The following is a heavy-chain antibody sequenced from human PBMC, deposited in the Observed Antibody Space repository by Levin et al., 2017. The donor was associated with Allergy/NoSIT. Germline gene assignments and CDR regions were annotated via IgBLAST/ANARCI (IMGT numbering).Heavy chain of an antibody. CDR1: GGSISSSSYY. CDR2: IYYSGST. Sequence: GSLRLSCTVSGGSISSSSYYWGWIRQPPGKGLEWIGSIYYSGSTYYNPSLKSRVTISVDTSKNQFSLKLSSVTAADTAVYYCARRHDSSGTHLFDYWGQGTLVTVSS. V-gene: IGHV4-39*01. CDR3: ARRHDSSGTHLFDY. J-gene: IGHJ4*02. D-gene: IGHD3-22*01.